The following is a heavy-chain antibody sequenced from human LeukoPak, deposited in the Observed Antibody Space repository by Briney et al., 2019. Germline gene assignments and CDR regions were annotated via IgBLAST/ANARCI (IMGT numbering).Heavy chain of an antibody. Sequence: SETLSLTCTVSGGSISSSSYYWGWIRQPPGKGLEWIEEINHSGSTNYNPSLKSRVTISVDTSKNQFSLKLSSVTAADMAVYYCARRGTLYDYVWGSYRYAYYFDYWGQGTLVTVSS. J-gene: IGHJ4*02. D-gene: IGHD3-16*02. V-gene: IGHV4-39*07. CDR1: GGSISSSSYY. CDR2: INHSGST. CDR3: ARRGTLYDYVWGSYRYAYYFDY.